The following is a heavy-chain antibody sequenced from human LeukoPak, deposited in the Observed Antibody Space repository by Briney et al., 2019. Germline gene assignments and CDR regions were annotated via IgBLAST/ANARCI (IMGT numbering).Heavy chain of an antibody. CDR3: ARGLQYFDN. CDR1: GFTFDDYG. V-gene: IGHV3-20*04. CDR2: IYWKGDAT. D-gene: IGHD5-24*01. Sequence: GGSLRLSCGASGFTFDDYGMSWVRQAPGQGLEWVSHIYWKGDATRYADSVKGRFTISRDNAKNSLYLQVDSLRVEDTAFYYCARGLQYFDNWGRGTLVTVSS. J-gene: IGHJ4*02.